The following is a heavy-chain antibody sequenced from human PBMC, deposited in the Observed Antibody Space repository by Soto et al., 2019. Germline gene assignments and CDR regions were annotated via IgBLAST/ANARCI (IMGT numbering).Heavy chain of an antibody. CDR1: GFAFSNYA. D-gene: IGHD6-6*01. CDR3: AKDRTVAARNFDY. V-gene: IGHV3-23*01. Sequence: GGSLRLSCAASGFAFSNYAMHWVRQAPGKGLEWVSSISTSIDATYYADSVKGRFTISRDDSKNTLYLQMNSLRAEDSAVYYCAKDRTVAARNFDYWGQGAQVTVS. J-gene: IGHJ4*02. CDR2: ISTSIDAT.